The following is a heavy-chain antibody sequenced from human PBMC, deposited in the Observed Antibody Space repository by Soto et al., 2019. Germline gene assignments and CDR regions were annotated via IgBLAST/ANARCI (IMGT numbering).Heavy chain of an antibody. V-gene: IGHV3-33*01. CDR3: ARDGGGSYPQYYFDY. J-gene: IGHJ4*02. CDR1: GFTFSSYG. Sequence: GGSLRLSCAASGFTFSSYGMHWVRQAPGKGLEWVAVIWYDGSNKYYADSVKGRFTISRDNSKNTLYLQMNSLRAEDTAVYYYARDGGGSYPQYYFDYWGQGTLVTVSS. D-gene: IGHD1-26*01. CDR2: IWYDGSNK.